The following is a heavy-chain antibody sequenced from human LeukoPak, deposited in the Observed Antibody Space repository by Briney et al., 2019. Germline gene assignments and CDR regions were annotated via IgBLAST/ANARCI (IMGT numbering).Heavy chain of an antibody. CDR2: MYSGGST. CDR1: GFTVSSNY. Sequence: GGSLRLSCAASGFTVSSNYMNWVRQAPGKGLEWVSVMYSGGSTFYGDSVKGRFTISRDNSMNTLYLQMNSLRADDTAVYYCAREQVVVGRGYYGMDVWGQGTTVTVSS. J-gene: IGHJ6*02. V-gene: IGHV3-66*01. D-gene: IGHD2-2*01. CDR3: AREQVVVGRGYYGMDV.